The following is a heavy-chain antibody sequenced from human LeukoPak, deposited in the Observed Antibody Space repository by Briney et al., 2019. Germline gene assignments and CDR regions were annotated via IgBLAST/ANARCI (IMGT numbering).Heavy chain of an antibody. CDR3: ARELHSGSYYFDY. CDR1: GGSFSGYY. CDR2: INHSGST. J-gene: IGHJ4*02. V-gene: IGHV4-34*01. D-gene: IGHD1-26*01. Sequence: SETLSLTCAVYGGSFSGYYWSWIRQPPGKGLEWVREINHSGSTNYNPSLKSRVTISVDTSKNQFSLKLSSVTAADTAVYYCARELHSGSYYFDYWGQGTLVTVSS.